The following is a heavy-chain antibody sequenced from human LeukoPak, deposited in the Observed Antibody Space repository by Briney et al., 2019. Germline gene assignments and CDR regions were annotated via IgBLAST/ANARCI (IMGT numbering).Heavy chain of an antibody. D-gene: IGHD1-26*01. CDR1: GGSISSSSYY. CDR3: ARPYSGSFDY. Sequence: PSETLSLTCTVSGGSISSSSYYWGWIRQPPGEGLEWIGSIYYSGSTYYNPSLKSRVTISVDTSKNQFSLKLSSVTAADTAVYYCARPYSGSFDYWGQGTLVTVSS. V-gene: IGHV4-39*01. CDR2: IYYSGST. J-gene: IGHJ4*02.